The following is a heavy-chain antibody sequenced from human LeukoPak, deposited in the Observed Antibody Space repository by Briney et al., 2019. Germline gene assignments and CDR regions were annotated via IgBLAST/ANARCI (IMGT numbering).Heavy chain of an antibody. D-gene: IGHD2-8*02. CDR1: GYTFTSYY. CDR3: AREESGGYFDF. J-gene: IGHJ4*02. V-gene: IGHV1-46*01. Sequence: GASVKVSCKASGYTFTSYYMHWVRQAPGQGLEWTGLINPSGTNTNYARKFRGRVTMTRDTSTSTVYMDLSSLRSEDTAMYFCAREESGGYFDFWGQGTLVTVSS. CDR2: INPSGTNT.